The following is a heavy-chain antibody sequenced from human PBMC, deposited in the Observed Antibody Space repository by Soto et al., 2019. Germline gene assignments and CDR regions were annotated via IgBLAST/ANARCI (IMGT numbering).Heavy chain of an antibody. J-gene: IGHJ6*02. D-gene: IGHD3-16*02. CDR2: ISAYNGNT. CDR1: GYTFTSYG. CDR3: ARAIVSFTSTYYGIDV. Sequence: VKVSCKASGYTFTSYGISWVRQAPGQGLEWMGWISAYNGNTNYAQKLQGRVTMTTDTSTSTAYMELRSLRSDDTAVYYCARAIVSFTSTYYGIDVWCQGTKVTASS. V-gene: IGHV1-18*04.